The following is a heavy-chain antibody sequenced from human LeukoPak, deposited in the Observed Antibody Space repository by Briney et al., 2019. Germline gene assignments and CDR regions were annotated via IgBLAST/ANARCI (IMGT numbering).Heavy chain of an antibody. J-gene: IGHJ6*02. D-gene: IGHD1/OR15-1a*01. CDR1: GGSISSSSYY. Sequence: SETLSLTCTVSGGSISSSSYYWGWIRQPPGKGLEWIGSIYYSGSTYYNPSLKSRVTISVDTSKNQFSLKLSSVTAADTAVYYCARDRNIYYYGMDVWGQGSTVTVSS. CDR3: ARDRNIYYYGMDV. V-gene: IGHV4-39*07. CDR2: IYYSGST.